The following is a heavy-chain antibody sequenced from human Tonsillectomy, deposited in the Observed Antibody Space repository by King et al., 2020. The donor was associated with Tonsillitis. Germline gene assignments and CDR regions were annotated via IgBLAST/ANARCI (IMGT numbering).Heavy chain of an antibody. J-gene: IGHJ3*02. CDR1: GFTFNYYT. CDR3: ARVGGDRDACDI. Sequence: VQLVESGGGLVKPGGSLRLSCAASGFTFNYYTMNWVRQAPGKGLEWVSSISSSGSILYYADSVKGRFTISRDNATNSLYLQMNSLRAGDTAVYYCARVGGDRDACDIWGQGTRVTVSS. CDR2: ISSSGSIL. V-gene: IGHV3-21*01. D-gene: IGHD3-10*01.